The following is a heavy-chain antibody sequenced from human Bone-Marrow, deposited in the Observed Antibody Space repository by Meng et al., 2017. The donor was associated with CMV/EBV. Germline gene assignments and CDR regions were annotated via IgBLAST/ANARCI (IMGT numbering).Heavy chain of an antibody. J-gene: IGHJ5*02. V-gene: IGHV4-59*12. CDR3: ARVVSSHDWFDP. CDR2: IYYSGST. Sequence: SETLSLTCTVPGGSISSYYWSWIRQPPGKGLEWIGYIYYSGSTYYNPSLKSRVTISVDTSKNQFSLKLSSVTAADTVVYYCARVVSSHDWFDPWGHGTLVTVSS. CDR1: GGSISSYY.